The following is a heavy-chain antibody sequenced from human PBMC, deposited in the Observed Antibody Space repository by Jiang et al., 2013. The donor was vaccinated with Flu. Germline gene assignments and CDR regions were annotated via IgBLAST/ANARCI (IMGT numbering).Heavy chain of an antibody. D-gene: IGHD3-10*01. CDR3: ASYGSGMGGAFDI. CDR2: IYTSGST. Sequence: GSGLVKPSQTLSLTCTVSGGSISSGSYYWSWIRQPAGKGLEWIGRIYTSGSTNYNPSLKSRVTISVDTSKNQFSLKLSSVTAADTAVYYCASYGSGMGGAFDIVGPRDNGHRSLQ. CDR1: GGSISSGSYY. J-gene: IGHJ3*02. V-gene: IGHV4-61*02.